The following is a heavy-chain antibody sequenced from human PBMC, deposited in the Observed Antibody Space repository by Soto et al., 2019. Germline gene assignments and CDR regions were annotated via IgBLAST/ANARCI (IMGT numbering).Heavy chain of an antibody. CDR3: ARVRSSGWNKDAFDI. V-gene: IGHV1-46*03. Sequence: ASVKVSCKASGYTFTSYYMHWVRQAPGQGLEWMGIINPSGGSTSYAQKFQGRVTMTRDTSTSTVYMELSSLRSEDTAVYYCARVRSSGWNKDAFDIWGQGTMVTVSS. D-gene: IGHD6-19*01. J-gene: IGHJ3*02. CDR2: INPSGGST. CDR1: GYTFTSYY.